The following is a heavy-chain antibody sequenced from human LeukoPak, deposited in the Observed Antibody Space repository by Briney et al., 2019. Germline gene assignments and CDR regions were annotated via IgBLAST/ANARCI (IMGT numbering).Heavy chain of an antibody. CDR1: GFTFSSYW. D-gene: IGHD6-6*01. CDR2: IKQDGSEK. CDR3: ARDLIAARRPYYFDH. V-gene: IGHV3-7*01. Sequence: PGGSLRLSCAASGFTFSSYWMSWVRQAPGKGLEWVANIKQDGSEKYYVDSMKGRFTISRGNAKNSLYLQMNSLRAEDMAVYYCARDLIAARRPYYFDHWGQGTLVTVSS. J-gene: IGHJ4*02.